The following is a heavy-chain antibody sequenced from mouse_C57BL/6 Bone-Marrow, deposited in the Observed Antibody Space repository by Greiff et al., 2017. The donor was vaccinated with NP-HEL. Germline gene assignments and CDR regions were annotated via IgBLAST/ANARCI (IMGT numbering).Heavy chain of an antibody. CDR1: GFSLTSYG. V-gene: IGHV2-5*01. Sequence: VQVVESGPGLVQPSQSLSITCTVSGFSLTSYGVHWVRQSPGKGLEWLGVIWRGGSTDYNAAFMSRLSITKDNSKSQVFFKMNSLQADDTAIYYCAKGKGLLRYFDVWGTGTTVTVSS. D-gene: IGHD2-3*01. J-gene: IGHJ1*03. CDR3: AKGKGLLRYFDV. CDR2: IWRGGST.